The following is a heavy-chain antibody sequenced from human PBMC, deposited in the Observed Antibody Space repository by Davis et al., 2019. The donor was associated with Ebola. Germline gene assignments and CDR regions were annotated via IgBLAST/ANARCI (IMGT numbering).Heavy chain of an antibody. CDR3: ASQCSSTSCYYGMDV. CDR2: ISGSGGST. V-gene: IGHV3-23*01. Sequence: GGSLRLSCTDSVITFSSYAMTWVRQAPGKGLEWVSAISGSGGSTYYADSVKGRFTISRDNSKKTLYLQMNSLRAEDTAVYYCASQCSSTSCYYGMDVWDKGTTVTVSS. J-gene: IGHJ6*04. CDR1: VITFSSYA. D-gene: IGHD2-2*01.